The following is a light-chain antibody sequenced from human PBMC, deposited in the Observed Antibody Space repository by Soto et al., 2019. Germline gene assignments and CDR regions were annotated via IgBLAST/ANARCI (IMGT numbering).Light chain of an antibody. CDR3: KQSDSIPIT. J-gene: IGKJ5*01. CDR1: QTIRRN. Sequence: EIKMTQSPSSRSGCGGCRFTISFRASQTIRRNLNWYQQKPGKDPKILIYAASNLQSGVTSRFSVSGSGTDFTLAISSLQPYDFATYYCKQSDSIPITFGQGTRLEI. V-gene: IGKV1-39*01. CDR2: AAS.